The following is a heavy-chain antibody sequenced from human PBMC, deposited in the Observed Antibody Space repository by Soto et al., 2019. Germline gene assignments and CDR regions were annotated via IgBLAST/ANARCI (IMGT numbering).Heavy chain of an antibody. CDR2: IIPVFQTA. CDR1: GGLFSSYP. V-gene: IGHV1-69*13. J-gene: IGHJ4*02. D-gene: IGHD3-22*01. Sequence: SVKVSCKASGGLFSSYPISWVRQVPGQGLEWMGGIIPVFQTAYYTRRFQGRVTITADESTNTAYMELSSLRSEDTAIYYCARGGSGYTWFNEFWGQGTLVTVSS. CDR3: ARGGSGYTWFNEF.